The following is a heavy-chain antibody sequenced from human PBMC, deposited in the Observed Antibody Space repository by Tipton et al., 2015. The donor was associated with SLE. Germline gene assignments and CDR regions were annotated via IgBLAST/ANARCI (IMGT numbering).Heavy chain of an antibody. CDR2: IKQDGSEK. V-gene: IGHV3-7*03. CDR1: GFTFSSYS. D-gene: IGHD1-26*01. CDR3: ARDPISGSYLDY. Sequence: SLRLSCAASGFTFSSYSMSWVRQAPGKGLEWVANIKQDGSEKYYVDSVKGRFTISRDNAKNSLYLQMNSLRAGDTAVYYCARDPISGSYLDYWGQGTLVTVSS. J-gene: IGHJ4*02.